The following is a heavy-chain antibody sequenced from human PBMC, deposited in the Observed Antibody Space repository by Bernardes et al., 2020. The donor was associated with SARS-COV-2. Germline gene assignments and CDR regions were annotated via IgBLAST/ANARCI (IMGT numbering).Heavy chain of an antibody. V-gene: IGHV3-7*03. CDR2: IKLDGSEK. CDR1: GFTFSNYW. D-gene: IGHD3-10*01. CDR3: ARGVSSGSR. J-gene: IGHJ4*02. Sequence: VGSLILSCAASGFTFSNYWMSWVRQAPGKGLEWVANIKLDGSEKNYVDSVKGRFTISRDNAKNSLYLQMNSLRVDDTAVYYCARGVSSGSRWGQGTLVTVSS.